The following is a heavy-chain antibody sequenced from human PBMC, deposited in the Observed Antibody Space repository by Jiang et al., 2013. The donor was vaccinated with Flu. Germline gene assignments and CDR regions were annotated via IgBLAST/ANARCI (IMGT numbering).Heavy chain of an antibody. J-gene: IGHJ4*02. Sequence: PGLVKPSETLSLTCTVSGGSISSYYWSWIRQPPGKGLEWIGYISYSGSTNYNPSLKSRVTISVDTSKNQFSLKVSSVTAADTAVYYCAGYGSNHPLDSLFYWGQGTLVTVSS. CDR1: GGSISSYY. D-gene: IGHD2-2*01. CDR2: ISYSGST. V-gene: IGHV4-59*01. CDR3: AGYGSNHPLDSLFY.